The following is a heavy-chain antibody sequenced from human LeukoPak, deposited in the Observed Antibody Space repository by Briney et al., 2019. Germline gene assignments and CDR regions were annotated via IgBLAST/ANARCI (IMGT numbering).Heavy chain of an antibody. CDR1: GFTFSSYG. D-gene: IGHD3-9*01. Sequence: SGGSLRLSCAASGFTFSSYGMHWVRQAAGKGLEWVAVIWYDGSNKYYADSVKGRFTISRDNSKNTLYLQMNSLRAEDTAVYYCARDSTTLRYPDYWGQGTLFTVSS. V-gene: IGHV3-33*01. J-gene: IGHJ4*02. CDR3: ARDSTTLRYPDY. CDR2: IWYDGSNK.